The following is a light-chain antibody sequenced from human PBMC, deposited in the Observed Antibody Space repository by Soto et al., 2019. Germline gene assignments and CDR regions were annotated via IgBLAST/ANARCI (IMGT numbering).Light chain of an antibody. CDR1: QSVSNNY. V-gene: IGKV3-20*01. CDR3: QQYGGSGT. CDR2: GAS. J-gene: IGKJ1*01. Sequence: EIVLTHSPGILSLSPVERATLSCRASQSVSNNYLAWYQPKPGQAPRLLIYGASNRATGIPDRFSGSGSGTDFTLTISRLEPEDFAVYYCQQYGGSGTCGQGTKVDIK.